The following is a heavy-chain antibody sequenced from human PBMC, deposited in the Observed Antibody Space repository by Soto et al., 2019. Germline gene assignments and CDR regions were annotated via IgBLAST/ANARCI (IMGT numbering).Heavy chain of an antibody. CDR1: GYTFTSYA. D-gene: IGHD1-26*01. V-gene: IGHV1-3*01. J-gene: IGHJ4*02. Sequence: ASVKVSCKASGYTFTSYAMHWVRQAPGQRLEWMGWINAGNGNTKYSQKFQGRVTITRDASASTAYMELSSLRSEDTAVYYCARGGAASGRVLYYYFDYWGQGTLVTVSS. CDR3: ARGGAASGRVLYYYFDY. CDR2: INAGNGNT.